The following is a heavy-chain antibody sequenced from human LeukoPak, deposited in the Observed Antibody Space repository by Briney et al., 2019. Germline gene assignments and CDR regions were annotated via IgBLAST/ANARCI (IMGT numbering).Heavy chain of an antibody. V-gene: IGHV3-64D*09. CDR3: VKGHLEAPFDY. CDR2: ISSNGGST. CDR1: GFTFSSYA. Sequence: PGGSLRLSCSASGFTFSSYAMHWVRQAPGKGLEYVSAISSNGGSTYYADSMKGRFTISRDNSKNTVYLQMSSLRAEDTAVYHCVKGHLEAPFDYWGQGTLVTVSS. D-gene: IGHD1-1*01. J-gene: IGHJ4*02.